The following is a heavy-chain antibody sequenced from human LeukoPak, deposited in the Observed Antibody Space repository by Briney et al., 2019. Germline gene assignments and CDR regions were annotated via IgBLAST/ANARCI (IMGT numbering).Heavy chain of an antibody. J-gene: IGHJ5*02. Sequence: SETLSLTCTVSGGSISSYYWSWIRQPPGKGLEWIGYIYYSGTTNYNPSLKSRVTISLDTSKNQFSLKLSSVTAADTAVYYCARDPGYSYGFLNFNWFDPWGQGTLVTVSS. D-gene: IGHD5-18*01. CDR2: IYYSGTT. CDR1: GGSISSYY. CDR3: ARDPGYSYGFLNFNWFDP. V-gene: IGHV4-59*01.